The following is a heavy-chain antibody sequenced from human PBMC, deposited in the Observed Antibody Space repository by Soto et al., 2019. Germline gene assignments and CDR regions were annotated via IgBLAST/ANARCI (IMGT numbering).Heavy chain of an antibody. J-gene: IGHJ4*01. Sequence: QVQLVESGGGVVQPGRSLRLSCAASGFTFSDYAMHWVRQAPGKGLEWVAVISEDGNNIYYADSVRGRFTISRDNSKDTLYLQMHSLRAEDTAVYYCAKVREDLVLLVALDYWGQGTLVTVSS. CDR3: AKVREDLVLLVALDY. D-gene: IGHD2-8*01. CDR1: GFTFSDYA. CDR2: ISEDGNNI. V-gene: IGHV3-30*18.